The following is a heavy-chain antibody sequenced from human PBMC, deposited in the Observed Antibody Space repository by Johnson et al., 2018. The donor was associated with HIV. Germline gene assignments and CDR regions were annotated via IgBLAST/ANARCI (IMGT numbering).Heavy chain of an antibody. CDR2: ISSSGSTI. CDR1: GFSFSDYY. Sequence: QVQLVESGGGLVKPGGSLRLSCAASGFSFSDYYMSWIRQAPGKGLEWVSYISSSGSTIYYADSVKGRFTISRDNSKNTLYLQMNSLRAEDTAVYYCAKGGSGTTRIRAQKGAFDIWGQGTMVTVSS. V-gene: IGHV3-11*04. D-gene: IGHD6-19*01. J-gene: IGHJ3*02. CDR3: AKGGSGTTRIRAQKGAFDI.